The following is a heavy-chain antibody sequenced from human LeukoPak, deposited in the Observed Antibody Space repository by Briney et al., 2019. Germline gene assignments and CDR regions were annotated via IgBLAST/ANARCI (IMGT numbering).Heavy chain of an antibody. J-gene: IGHJ4*02. CDR2: IWYDGSNK. CDR1: GFTFSSDG. D-gene: IGHD6-19*01. CDR3: AKGNQGYRSGWAAN. V-gene: IGHV3-33*06. Sequence: GGSLRFSCAASGFTFSSDGMHWVRQAPGKGLEWVAVIWYDGSNKYYADSVKGRFTISRDNSKNTQYLQMHSLRAEDTALYYCAKGNQGYRSGWAANWGQGTLVTVSS.